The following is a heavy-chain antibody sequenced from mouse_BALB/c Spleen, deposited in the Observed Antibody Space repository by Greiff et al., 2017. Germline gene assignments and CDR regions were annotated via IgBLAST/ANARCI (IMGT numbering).Heavy chain of an antibody. CDR2: IYPGNGDT. V-gene: IGHV1-12*01. CDR3: ARLLRWFDY. D-gene: IGHD1-1*01. J-gene: IGHJ3*01. Sequence: QVQLQQPGAELVKPGASVKMSCKASGYTFTSYNMHWVKQTPGQGLEWIGAIYPGNGDTSYNQKFKGKATLTADKSSSTAYMQLSSLTSEDSAVYYCARLLRWFDYWGQGTLVTVSA. CDR1: GYTFTSYN.